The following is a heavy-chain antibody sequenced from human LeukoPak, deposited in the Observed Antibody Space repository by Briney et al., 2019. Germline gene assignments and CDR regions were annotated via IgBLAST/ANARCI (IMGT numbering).Heavy chain of an antibody. CDR3: ARGGDILTGYYKFDY. D-gene: IGHD3-9*01. J-gene: IGHJ4*02. Sequence: SETLSLTCTVSGGSISSYYWSWIRQPPGKGLEWIGYTYYSGSTNYNPSLKSRVTISVDTSKNQFSLKLSSVTAADTAVYYCARGGDILTGYYKFDYWGQGTLVTVSS. V-gene: IGHV4-59*01. CDR2: TYYSGST. CDR1: GGSISSYY.